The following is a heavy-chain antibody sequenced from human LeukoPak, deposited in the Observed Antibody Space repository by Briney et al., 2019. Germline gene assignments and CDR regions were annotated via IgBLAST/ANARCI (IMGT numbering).Heavy chain of an antibody. Sequence: PSETLSLTCTVSGGSISSSSYYWGWIRQPPGKGLEWIGSIYYSGSTYYNPSLKSRVTISVDTSKNQFSLKLSSVTAADTAVYYCARLSHYDSSGMRVYAFDIWGQGTMVTVSS. D-gene: IGHD3-22*01. CDR2: IYYSGST. CDR3: ARLSHYDSSGMRVYAFDI. J-gene: IGHJ3*02. CDR1: GGSISSSSYY. V-gene: IGHV4-39*01.